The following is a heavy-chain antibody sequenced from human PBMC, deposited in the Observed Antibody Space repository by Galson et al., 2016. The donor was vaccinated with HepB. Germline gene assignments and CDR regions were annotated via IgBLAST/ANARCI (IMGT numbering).Heavy chain of an antibody. V-gene: IGHV3-53*01. J-gene: IGHJ6*03. Sequence: SLRLSCAASGFTVSSNYMSWVRQAPGKGLEWVSVINSGGSTYHSDSVKGRFTISRDNAKNSLYLQMDSLRAEHTAVYYCARDLIAAAGRTFYYYYYYMDVWGKGTTVTVSS. D-gene: IGHD6-13*01. CDR1: GFTVSSNY. CDR3: ARDLIAAAGRTFYYYYYYMDV. CDR2: INSGGST.